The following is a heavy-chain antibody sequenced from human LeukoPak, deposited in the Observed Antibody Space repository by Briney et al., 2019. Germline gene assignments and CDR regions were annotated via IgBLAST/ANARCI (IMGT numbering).Heavy chain of an antibody. Sequence: SETLSLTCTVSGGSISSGGYYWSWIRQHPGKGLEWIGYIYYSGSTYYNPSLKSRVTISVDTSKNQFSLKLSSVTAADTAVYYCARGLPAYLRYFDWLLHGGLDPWGQGTLVTVSS. CDR1: GGSISSGGYY. V-gene: IGHV4-31*03. D-gene: IGHD3-9*01. J-gene: IGHJ5*02. CDR3: ARGLPAYLRYFDWLLHGGLDP. CDR2: IYYSGST.